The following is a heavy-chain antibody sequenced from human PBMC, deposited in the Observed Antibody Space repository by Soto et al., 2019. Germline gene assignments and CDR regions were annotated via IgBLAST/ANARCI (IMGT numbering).Heavy chain of an antibody. Sequence: PGESLKISCKGSGYSFTSYWVGWVRQMPGKGLEWMGIIYPGDSDTRYSPSFRGQVTISADKSISTAYLQWSSLKASDTAMYYCAREGSSGYSGLYYCYGMDVWGQGTTVTVSS. CDR2: IYPGDSDT. CDR1: GYSFTSYW. V-gene: IGHV5-51*01. CDR3: AREGSSGYSGLYYCYGMDV. J-gene: IGHJ6*02. D-gene: IGHD3-22*01.